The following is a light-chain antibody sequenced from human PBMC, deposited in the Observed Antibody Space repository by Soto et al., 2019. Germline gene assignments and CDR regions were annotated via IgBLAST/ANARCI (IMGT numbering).Light chain of an antibody. Sequence: DVQMTQSPSSLSASVGDSVTITCRSSQTVKTYLNWYQHKPGKAPQLLIYASSRLPTGIASRFSGSGSGTYFSLTISSLQPEDFATYYCQQTYTTPGTFGQGTKVEIK. CDR2: ASS. CDR1: QTVKTY. V-gene: IGKV1-39*01. J-gene: IGKJ1*01. CDR3: QQTYTTPGT.